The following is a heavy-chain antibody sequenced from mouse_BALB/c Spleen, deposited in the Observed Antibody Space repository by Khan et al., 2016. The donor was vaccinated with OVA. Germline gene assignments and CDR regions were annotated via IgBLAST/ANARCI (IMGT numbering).Heavy chain of an antibody. Sequence: QVQLKQSRPELVKPGALVKISCKASGYTFTRYDINWVKQRPGQGLEWIGWIYPGDGSTKYNEKFKGKATLTADKSSSTAYMQLNSLTSENSAVYFCARGDGYRPLDSWGQGTTLTVSS. CDR3: ARGDGYRPLDS. D-gene: IGHD2-3*01. J-gene: IGHJ2*01. CDR2: IYPGDGST. V-gene: IGHV1S56*01. CDR1: GYTFTRYD.